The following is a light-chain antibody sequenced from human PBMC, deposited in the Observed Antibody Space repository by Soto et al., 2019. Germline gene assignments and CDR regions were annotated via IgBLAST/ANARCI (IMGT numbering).Light chain of an antibody. CDR2: EVT. V-gene: IGLV2-8*01. J-gene: IGLJ1*01. Sequence: QSALTQPPSASGSPGQSVTVSCAGTSRDVGAYSSVAWYQQHPGKAPKLIIYEVTKRPSGVPDRFSGARSGNTVFLTVSGLQADDEADYYCSAHAGSNNYVFGTGTKVTVL. CDR1: SRDVGAYSS. CDR3: SAHAGSNNYV.